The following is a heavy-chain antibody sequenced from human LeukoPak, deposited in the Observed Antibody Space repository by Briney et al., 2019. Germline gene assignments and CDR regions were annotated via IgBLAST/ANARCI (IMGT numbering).Heavy chain of an antibody. CDR3: ARGTVAGLDY. V-gene: IGHV4-61*01. CDR2: IYYSGST. CDR1: GGSVSSGSYY. D-gene: IGHD6-19*01. Sequence: SETLSLTCTVSGGSVSSGSYYWSWIRQPPGKGLEWIGYIYYSGSTNNNPSLKSRVTISVDTSKNQFSLKLSSVTAADTAVYYCARGTVAGLDYWGQGTLVTVSS. J-gene: IGHJ4*02.